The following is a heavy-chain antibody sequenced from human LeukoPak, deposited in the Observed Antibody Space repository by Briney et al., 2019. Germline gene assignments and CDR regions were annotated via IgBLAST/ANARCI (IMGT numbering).Heavy chain of an antibody. CDR2: IYYTGST. J-gene: IGHJ4*02. D-gene: IGHD3-3*01. CDR1: GGSISNYY. Sequence: SETLSLTCTVSGGSISNYYWSWIRQAPGRGLEWIGYIYYTGSTKYNPSLKSRATIPVDTSNNQLSLKLRSVTAADTAIYYCARDQGYDFWSGYSAYDHWGQGTLVTVSS. CDR3: ARDQGYDFWSGYSAYDH. V-gene: IGHV4-59*01.